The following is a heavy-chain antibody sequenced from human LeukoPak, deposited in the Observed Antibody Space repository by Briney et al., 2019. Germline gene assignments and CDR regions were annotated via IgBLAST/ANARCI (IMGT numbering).Heavy chain of an antibody. CDR1: GYTFTSYG. V-gene: IGHV1-18*01. Sequence: ASVKVSCKASGYTFTSYGISWVRQAPGQGLEWMGWISAYNGNTNYAQKLQGRVTMTTDTSTSTAYMELRSLRSDDTAVYYCARAPTLYSSGWYSDSWGQGTLVTVSS. CDR3: ARAPTLYSSGWYSDS. CDR2: ISAYNGNT. J-gene: IGHJ4*02. D-gene: IGHD6-19*01.